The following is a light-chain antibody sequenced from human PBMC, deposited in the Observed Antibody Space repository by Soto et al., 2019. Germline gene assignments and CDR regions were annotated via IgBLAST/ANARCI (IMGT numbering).Light chain of an antibody. V-gene: IGKV3-15*01. CDR3: QHYLTWPLT. J-gene: IGKJ4*01. CDR2: RAS. CDR1: RTFASSY. Sequence: EIVLTQSPGTLSLSPGERATLSCRASRTFASSYLAWYQQKPGQAPRLLIFRASTRATGVPARFSGRGSGTEFTLTISSLQSDDFAVYYCQHYLTWPLTFGGGTKVDIK.